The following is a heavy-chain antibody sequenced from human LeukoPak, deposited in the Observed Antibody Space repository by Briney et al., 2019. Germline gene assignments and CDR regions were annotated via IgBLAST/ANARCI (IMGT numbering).Heavy chain of an antibody. CDR2: IYHSGST. J-gene: IGHJ5*02. CDR3: AKDPSVAGITGAP. CDR1: GYSISSGYY. V-gene: IGHV4-38-2*02. D-gene: IGHD6-19*01. Sequence: KPSETLSLTCGVSGYSISSGYYWGWIRQPPGKGLEWIGRIYHSGSTYYNPSLKSRVTISVDTSKNQFSLKLSSVTAADTAVYYCAKDPSVAGITGAPWGQGTLVTVSS.